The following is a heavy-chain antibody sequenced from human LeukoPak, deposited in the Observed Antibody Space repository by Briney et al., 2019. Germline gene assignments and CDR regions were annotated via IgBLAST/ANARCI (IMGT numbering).Heavy chain of an antibody. V-gene: IGHV1-69*04. Sequence: SVKVSCKASGGTFSSYAISWVRQAPGQGLEWMGRIIPILGIANYAQKFQGRVTITADKSTSTAYMELSSLRSEDTAVYYCAREPRLYYDILTGYWDDAFDIWGQGTMVTVSS. CDR2: IIPILGIA. J-gene: IGHJ3*02. CDR1: GGTFSSYA. D-gene: IGHD3-9*01. CDR3: AREPRLYYDILTGYWDDAFDI.